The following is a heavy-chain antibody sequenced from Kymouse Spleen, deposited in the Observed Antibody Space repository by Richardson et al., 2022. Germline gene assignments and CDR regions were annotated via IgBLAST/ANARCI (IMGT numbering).Heavy chain of an antibody. V-gene: IGHV3-9*01. CDR1: GFTFDDYA. J-gene: IGHJ6*02. Sequence: EVQLVESGGGLVQPGRSLRLSCAASGFTFDDYAMHWVRQAPGKGLEWVSGISWNSGSIGYADSVKGRFTISRDNAKNSLYLQMNSLRAEDTALYYCAKDKDFGVVKDYYYYGMDVWGQGTTVTVSS. CDR3: AKDKDFGVVKDYYYYGMDV. CDR2: ISWNSGSI. D-gene: IGHD3-3*01.